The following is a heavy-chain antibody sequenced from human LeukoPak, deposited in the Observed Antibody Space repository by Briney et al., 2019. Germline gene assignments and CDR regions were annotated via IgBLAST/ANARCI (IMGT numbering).Heavy chain of an antibody. D-gene: IGHD3-3*01. J-gene: IGHJ5*02. Sequence: SVKVSCKASGGTFSSYTISWVRQAPGQGLEWMGRIIPILGIANYAQKFQGRVTMTRNTSISTAYMELSSLRSEDTAVYYCARALREWLLSYWFDPWGQGTLVTVSS. CDR1: GGTFSSYT. CDR2: IIPILGIA. V-gene: IGHV1-69*02. CDR3: ARALREWLLSYWFDP.